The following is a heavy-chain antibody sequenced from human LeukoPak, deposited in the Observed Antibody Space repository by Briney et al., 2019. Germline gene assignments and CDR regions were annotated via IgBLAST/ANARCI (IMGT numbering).Heavy chain of an antibody. D-gene: IGHD6-13*01. Sequence: GGSLRLSCAASGFTVSSSYMTWVRHSTVTGLAWVSVIYSGGGTHYAGTVKGRFTISRDNSKNTVYLQMNSLRAEDTAVYHCARAPYSSSWYFDYWGQGTLVTVSS. V-gene: IGHV3-66*01. CDR3: ARAPYSSSWYFDY. CDR1: GFTVSSSY. J-gene: IGHJ4*02. CDR2: IYSGGGT.